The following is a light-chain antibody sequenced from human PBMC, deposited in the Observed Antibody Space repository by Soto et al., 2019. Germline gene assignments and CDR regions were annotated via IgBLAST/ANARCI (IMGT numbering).Light chain of an antibody. CDR1: SNEVGGYNY. Sequence: QSVVTQPASVSGAPGQSNTISRPGNSNEVGGYNYFSWYQQHPGKAPKIMIYYVINRPLGVSIRFSGSKSGNTASLTFFGFQAEDEADYYCSSYTSSSTLYVFGTGTKVTVL. CDR3: SSYTSSSTLYV. CDR2: YVI. J-gene: IGLJ1*01. V-gene: IGLV2-14*03.